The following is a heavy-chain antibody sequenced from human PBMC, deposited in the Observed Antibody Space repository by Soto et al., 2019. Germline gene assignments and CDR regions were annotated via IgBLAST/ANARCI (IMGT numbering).Heavy chain of an antibody. CDR1: GGTFSSYA. Sequence: ASVKVSCKASGGTFSSYAISWVRQAPGQGLEWMGGIIPILGIANYAQKFQGRVTITADKSTSTAYMELSSLRSEDTAVYYCAREGVAYCGGDCYSGYFDLWGRGTLVTVSS. V-gene: IGHV1-69*10. CDR2: IIPILGIA. J-gene: IGHJ2*01. CDR3: AREGVAYCGGDCYSGYFDL. D-gene: IGHD2-21*02.